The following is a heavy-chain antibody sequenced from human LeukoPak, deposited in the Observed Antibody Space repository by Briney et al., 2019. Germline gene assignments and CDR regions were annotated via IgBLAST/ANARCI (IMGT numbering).Heavy chain of an antibody. V-gene: IGHV3-9*01. CDR2: ISWNSGSI. CDR1: GFIFDDYA. Sequence: PGRSLRLSCAASGFIFDDYAMHWVRQAPGKGLEWVSGISWNSGSIGYADSVKGRFTISRDNAKNSLYLQMNSLRAEDTALYYCAKGRRIAVAGTFDYWGQGTLVTVSS. D-gene: IGHD6-19*01. CDR3: AKGRRIAVAGTFDY. J-gene: IGHJ4*02.